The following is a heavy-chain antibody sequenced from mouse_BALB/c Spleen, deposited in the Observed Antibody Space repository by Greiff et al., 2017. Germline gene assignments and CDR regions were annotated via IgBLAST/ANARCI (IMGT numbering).Heavy chain of an antibody. J-gene: IGHJ3*01. CDR3: ARHLAY. V-gene: IGHV5-12-1*01. Sequence: EVQVVESGGGLVKPGGSLKLSCAASGFAFSSYDMSWVRQTPEKRLEWVAYISSGGGSTYYPDTVKGRFTISRDNAKNTLYLQMSSLKSEDTAMYYCARHLAYWGQGTLVTVSA. CDR2: ISSGGGST. CDR1: GFAFSSYD.